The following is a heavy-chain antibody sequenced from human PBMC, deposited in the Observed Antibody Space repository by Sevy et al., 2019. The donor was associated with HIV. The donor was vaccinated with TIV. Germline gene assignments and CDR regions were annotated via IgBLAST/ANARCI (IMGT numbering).Heavy chain of an antibody. CDR3: AKEDHDFWSGYYRRGPRGNFDY. D-gene: IGHD3-3*01. J-gene: IGHJ4*02. Sequence: GGSLRLSCTASGFTFSSYAMSWVRQAPGKGLEWVSAISGSGGSTYYADSVKGRFTISRDNSKNTLYLQMNSLRAEDTAVYYWAKEDHDFWSGYYRRGPRGNFDYWGQGTLVTVSS. CDR2: ISGSGGST. V-gene: IGHV3-23*01. CDR1: GFTFSSYA.